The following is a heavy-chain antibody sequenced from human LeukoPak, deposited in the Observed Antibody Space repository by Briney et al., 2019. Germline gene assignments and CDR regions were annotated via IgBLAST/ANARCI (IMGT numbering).Heavy chain of an antibody. J-gene: IGHJ4*02. D-gene: IGHD3-10*01. CDR1: GFTFSSYG. CDR3: ARDRQPRLLWFGEWDFDY. Sequence: GGSLRLSCAASGFTFSSYGMHWVRQAPGKGLEWVAFIRYDGSNKYYADSVKGRFTISRDNSKNTLYLQMNSLRAEDTAVYYCARDRQPRLLWFGEWDFDYWGQGTLVTVSS. CDR2: IRYDGSNK. V-gene: IGHV3-30*02.